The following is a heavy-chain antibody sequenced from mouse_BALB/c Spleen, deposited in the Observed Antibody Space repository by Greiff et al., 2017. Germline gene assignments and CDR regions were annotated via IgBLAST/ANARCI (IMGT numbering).Heavy chain of an antibody. CDR2: INPSTGYT. D-gene: IGHD2-3*01. CDR1: GYTFTSYW. J-gene: IGHJ3*01. CDR3: ARSGDGYYSWFAY. Sequence: QVQLKQSGAELAKPGASVKMSCKASGYTFTSYWMHWVKQRPGQGLEWIGYINPSTGYTEYNQKFKDKATLTADKSSSTAYMQLSSLTSEDSAVYYGARSGDGYYSWFAYWGQGTLVTVSA. V-gene: IGHV1-7*01.